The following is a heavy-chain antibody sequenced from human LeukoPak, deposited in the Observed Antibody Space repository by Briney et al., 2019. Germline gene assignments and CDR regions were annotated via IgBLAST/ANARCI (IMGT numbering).Heavy chain of an antibody. CDR2: IYYTGST. D-gene: IGHD1-26*01. CDR3: ARSSVGANFDY. J-gene: IGHJ4*02. V-gene: IGHV4-59*01. CDR1: GGSINSFY. Sequence: SETLSLTCTVSGGSINSFYWSWIRQPPGKGLEWIGYIYYTGSTNYHPSLKSRVTISVDTSKNQFSLKLSSVTAADTAVYYCARSSVGANFDYWGQGTLVTVSS.